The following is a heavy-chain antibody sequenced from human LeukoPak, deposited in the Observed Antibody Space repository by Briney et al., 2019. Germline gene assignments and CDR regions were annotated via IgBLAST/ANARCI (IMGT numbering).Heavy chain of an antibody. D-gene: IGHD3-10*01. CDR1: GFTFSSYW. Sequence: PGGSLRLSCAASGFTFSSYWMHWVRQAPGKGLVWVSRINSDGSSTSYADSVKGRFTISRDSAKNTLYLQMNSLRAEDTAVYYCARESVRGVIRNWGQGTLVTVSS. V-gene: IGHV3-74*01. CDR3: ARESVRGVIRN. CDR2: INSDGSST. J-gene: IGHJ4*02.